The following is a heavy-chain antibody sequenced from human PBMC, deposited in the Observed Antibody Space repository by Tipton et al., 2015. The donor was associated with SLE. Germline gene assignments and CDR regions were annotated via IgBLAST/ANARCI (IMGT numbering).Heavy chain of an antibody. V-gene: IGHV4-39*07. CDR2: VYYTGNT. Sequence: TLSLTCIVSGDSISSSSYYWGWIRQPPGKGLEWVGTVYYTGNTFYNPSLKSRVTILVDTSKNQFSLKLSSVTAADTAVYYCEGAATGTNYYMDVWGKGTTVTVSS. D-gene: IGHD4-17*01. CDR3: EGAATGTNYYMDV. J-gene: IGHJ6*03. CDR1: GDSISSSSYY.